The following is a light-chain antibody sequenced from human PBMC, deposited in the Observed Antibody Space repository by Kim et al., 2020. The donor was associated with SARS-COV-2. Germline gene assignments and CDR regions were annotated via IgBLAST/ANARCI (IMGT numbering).Light chain of an antibody. CDR2: QDS. Sequence: SYELTQPPSVSVSPGQTASITCSGDKLGDKYACWYQQKPGQSPVLVIYQDSKRPSGIPERFSGSNSGNTATLTISGTQAMDEADYYCQAWESSTAGVFGTGTKVTVL. V-gene: IGLV3-1*01. J-gene: IGLJ1*01. CDR1: KLGDKY. CDR3: QAWESSTAGV.